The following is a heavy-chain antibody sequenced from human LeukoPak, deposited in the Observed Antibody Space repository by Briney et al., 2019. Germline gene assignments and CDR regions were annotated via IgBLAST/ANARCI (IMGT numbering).Heavy chain of an antibody. CDR1: GVSISSGGYY. Sequence: SETLSLTCTVSGVSISSGGYYWSWIRQAPEKGLEWIGYISHSGSTYYNPSLKSRVTISVDTSKNQFSLRLRSVTAADTAVYYCARSRVWSDYWGYFDYWGQGTLVTVSS. V-gene: IGHV4-30-4*01. J-gene: IGHJ4*02. D-gene: IGHD3-3*01. CDR3: ARSRVWSDYWGYFDY. CDR2: ISHSGST.